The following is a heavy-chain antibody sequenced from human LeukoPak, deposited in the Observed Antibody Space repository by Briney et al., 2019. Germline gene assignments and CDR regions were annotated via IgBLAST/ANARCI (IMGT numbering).Heavy chain of an antibody. CDR2: IHDSGST. D-gene: IGHD6-13*01. CDR3: ARGRRKGIAAAGIFDY. J-gene: IGHJ4*02. V-gene: IGHV4-31*03. Sequence: PSQTLSLTCTVSGGSITSGNYYWSWIRQHPGEGLEWIGYIHDSGSTDYIPSLESRLTISVDTSKNQFSLKLSSVTAADTAVYYCARGRRKGIAAAGIFDYWGQGTLVTVSS. CDR1: GGSITSGNYY.